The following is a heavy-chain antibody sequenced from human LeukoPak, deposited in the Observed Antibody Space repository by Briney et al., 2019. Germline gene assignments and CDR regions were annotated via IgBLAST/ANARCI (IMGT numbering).Heavy chain of an antibody. D-gene: IGHD3-10*01. V-gene: IGHV4-39*07. J-gene: IGHJ4*02. CDR2: IFYSGST. CDR3: ARDLQRDYGSGRYSV. CDR1: SGSISTSNYY. Sequence: PSETLSLTCTVSSGSISTSNYYWGWVRQPPGKALEWIGNIFYSGSTYYSPSLKSRVTISLDTSRNQFSLKLNSVTAADTAVYYCARDLQRDYGSGRYSVWGQGTLVTVSS.